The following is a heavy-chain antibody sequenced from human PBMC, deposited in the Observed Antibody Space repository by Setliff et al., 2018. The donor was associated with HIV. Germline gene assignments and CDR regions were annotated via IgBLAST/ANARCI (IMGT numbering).Heavy chain of an antibody. D-gene: IGHD6-13*01. Sequence: SVKVSCKVSGDTFRNYAINWVRLAPGQGLEWMGEIMALFQRTQYAQKFQGGVTFTTDESTSTAYMELRSLRSDDTAIFYCARGRMAAAGMFIPRALDYWGQGTLVTVSS. V-gene: IGHV1-69*05. J-gene: IGHJ4*02. CDR2: IMALFQRT. CDR1: GDTFRNYA. CDR3: ARGRMAAAGMFIPRALDY.